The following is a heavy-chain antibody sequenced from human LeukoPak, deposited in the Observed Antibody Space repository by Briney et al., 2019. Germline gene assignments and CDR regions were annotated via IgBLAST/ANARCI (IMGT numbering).Heavy chain of an antibody. V-gene: IGHV1-69*04. D-gene: IGHD3-22*01. CDR3: ARSPESYYYDSSGYYNKRYFDC. Sequence: ASVKVSCKASGGTFSSYAISWVRQAPGQGLEWMGRIIPILGIANYAQKFQGRVTITADKSTSTAYMELSSLRSEDTAVYYCARSPESYYYDSSGYYNKRYFDCWGQGTLVTVSS. CDR1: GGTFSSYA. CDR2: IIPILGIA. J-gene: IGHJ4*02.